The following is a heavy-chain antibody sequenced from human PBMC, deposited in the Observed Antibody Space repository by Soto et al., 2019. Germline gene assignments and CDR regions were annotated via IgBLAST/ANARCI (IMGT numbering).Heavy chain of an antibody. CDR3: AKEATPKVCHYFDY. CDR2: ISNDGKDK. J-gene: IGHJ4*02. Sequence: QVQLVESGGGVVQPGTSLRLSCAASGFTFSSYGMQWLRQAPGKVLEWAAVISNDGKDKYYADSVKGRFTISRDNSKYTLYMQMDSLSPEDTALYYCAKEATPKVCHYFDYWGQVTLGTVSS. D-gene: IGHD3-16*01. CDR1: GFTFSSYG. V-gene: IGHV3-30*18.